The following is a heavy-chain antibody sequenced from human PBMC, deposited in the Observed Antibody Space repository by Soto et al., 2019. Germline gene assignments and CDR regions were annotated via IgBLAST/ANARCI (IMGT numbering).Heavy chain of an antibody. CDR2: IYSGGST. D-gene: IGHD3-22*01. V-gene: IGHV3-53*01. CDR3: ARDRTDSSGYFMAFAI. CDR1: GFTVSSNY. Sequence: GGSLRLSCAASGFTVSSNYMSWVRQAPGKGLEWVSVIYSGGSTYYADSVKGRFTISRDNSKNTLYLQMNSLRAEDTAVYYCARDRTDSSGYFMAFAIWGQGTMVTVSS. J-gene: IGHJ3*02.